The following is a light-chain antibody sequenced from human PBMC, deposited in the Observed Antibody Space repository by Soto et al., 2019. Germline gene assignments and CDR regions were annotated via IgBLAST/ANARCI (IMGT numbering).Light chain of an antibody. CDR1: HSVIIS. V-gene: IGKV3-15*01. J-gene: IGKJ5*01. Sequence: EIVLTQSPGTLSLSQGERATHCXRASHSVIISLSWYQQRAGQXTRLIXXGAXTRASRTPARFSGSGSGREFTLTISSLQSEDVAVYHCRQYYDWPTFTFGQGTRLEIK. CDR2: GAX. CDR3: RQYYDWPTFT.